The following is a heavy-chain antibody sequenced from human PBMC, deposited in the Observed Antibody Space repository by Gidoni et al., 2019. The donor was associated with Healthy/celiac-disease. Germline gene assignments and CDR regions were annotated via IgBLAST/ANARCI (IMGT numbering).Heavy chain of an antibody. CDR3: ARRSYYDYVWGSYRYYWFDP. Sequence: QVQLQQWGAGLLKPSETLSLTCAVYGGSFSVYYWRWIRQTPGKGLEWIGEIKHSGSTNYNPSLKSRVTISVDTSKNQFSLKLSSVTAADTAVYYCARRSYYDYVWGSYRYYWFDPWGQGTLVTVSS. CDR2: IKHSGST. J-gene: IGHJ5*02. D-gene: IGHD3-16*02. CDR1: GGSFSVYY. V-gene: IGHV4-34*01.